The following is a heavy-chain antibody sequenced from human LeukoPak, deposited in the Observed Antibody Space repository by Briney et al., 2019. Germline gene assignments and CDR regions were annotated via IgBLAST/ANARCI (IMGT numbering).Heavy chain of an antibody. CDR3: AKDLVPNLPTEGFDY. D-gene: IGHD3-10*01. V-gene: IGHV3-30*02. Sequence: PGGSLRLSCAASGFTFSSYGTHWVRQAPGKGLEWVAFIRYDGSNKYYADSVKGRFTISRDNSKNTLYLQMNSLRAEDTAVYYCAKDLVPNLPTEGFDYWGQGTLVTVSS. CDR1: GFTFSSYG. J-gene: IGHJ4*02. CDR2: IRYDGSNK.